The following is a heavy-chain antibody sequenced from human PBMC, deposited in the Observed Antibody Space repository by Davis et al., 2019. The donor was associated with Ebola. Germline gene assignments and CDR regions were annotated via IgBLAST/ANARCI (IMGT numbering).Heavy chain of an antibody. CDR2: INQSGRP. V-gene: IGHV4-34*01. D-gene: IGHD4-17*01. J-gene: IGHJ5*02. CDR3: ARGATVTLGNWFDP. CDR1: GGSFSVYW. Sequence: GSLRLSCAVYGGSFSVYWWSWIRQPPGKGLEWIGEINQSGRPNYSPSLKSRVTISIDTSKNQFSLKLTSVTAADTAVYYCARGATVTLGNWFDPWGQGTLVTVSS.